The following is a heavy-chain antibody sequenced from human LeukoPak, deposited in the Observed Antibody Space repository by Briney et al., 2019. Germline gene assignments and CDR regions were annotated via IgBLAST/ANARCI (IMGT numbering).Heavy chain of an antibody. CDR1: GFTFSSYA. Sequence: GSLRLSCAASGFTFSSYAMSWVRQAPGKGLEWVSAISGSGGSTYYADSVKGRFTISRDNSKNTLYLQMNSLRAEDTAVYYCAKYSSSWYYFDYWGQGTLVTVSS. CDR3: AKYSSSWYYFDY. D-gene: IGHD6-13*01. J-gene: IGHJ4*02. CDR2: ISGSGGST. V-gene: IGHV3-23*01.